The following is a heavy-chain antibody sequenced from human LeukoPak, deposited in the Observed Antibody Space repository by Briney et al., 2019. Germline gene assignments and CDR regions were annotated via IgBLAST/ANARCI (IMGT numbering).Heavy chain of an antibody. Sequence: PGGSLRLSCTASGFTFGDYAMSWFRQAPGKGLEWIGYVSYTGSTNYNPSLKSRVTISLDTSKNQFSLKLSSVTAADTAVYYCADLYCTRTSCYIDYWGQGTLVTVSS. CDR1: GFTFGDYA. CDR3: ADLYCTRTSCYIDY. D-gene: IGHD2-2*02. V-gene: IGHV4-59*01. J-gene: IGHJ4*02. CDR2: VSYTGST.